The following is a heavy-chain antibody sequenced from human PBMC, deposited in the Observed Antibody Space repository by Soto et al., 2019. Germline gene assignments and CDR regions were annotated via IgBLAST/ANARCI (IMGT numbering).Heavy chain of an antibody. V-gene: IGHV3-30*18. Sequence: GGSLRLSCAASGFTFSSYGMHWVRQAPGKGLEWVAVISYDGSNKYYADSVKGRFTISRDNSKNTLYLQMNSLRAEDTAVYYCAKDFGYYDYVWGSYRDYYYYGMDVWGQGTTVTVSS. CDR1: GFTFSSYG. CDR2: ISYDGSNK. D-gene: IGHD3-16*02. J-gene: IGHJ6*02. CDR3: AKDFGYYDYVWGSYRDYYYYGMDV.